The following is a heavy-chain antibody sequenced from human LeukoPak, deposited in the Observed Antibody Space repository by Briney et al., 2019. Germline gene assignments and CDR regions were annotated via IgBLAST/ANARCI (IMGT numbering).Heavy chain of an antibody. CDR1: GVSISSSN. CDR3: ARRVANEYYFDY. Sequence: PSETLSLTCTVSGVSISSSNSYWGWIRQPPGKGLEWVSSISSSSSYIYYADSVKGRFTISRDNAKNSLYLQMNSLRAEDTAVYYCARRVANEYYFDYWGQGTLVTVSS. CDR2: ISSSSSYI. D-gene: IGHD1-1*01. V-gene: IGHV3-21*01. J-gene: IGHJ4*02.